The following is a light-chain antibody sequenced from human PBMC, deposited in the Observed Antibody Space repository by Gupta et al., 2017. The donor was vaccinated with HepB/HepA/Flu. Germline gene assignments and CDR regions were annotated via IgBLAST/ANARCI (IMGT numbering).Light chain of an antibody. V-gene: IGKV1-12*01. J-gene: IGKJ4*01. CDR2: AAS. CDR1: QGISSW. Sequence: DIQMTQSPSSVSASGGDRVTITRRAGQGISSWLDWYQQKPGKAPKLLIYAASSLQSGVPSRGSGSGSGTDFTLTISSLQPEDFSTYYCQQANSFPLTFGGGTKVEIK. CDR3: QQANSFPLT.